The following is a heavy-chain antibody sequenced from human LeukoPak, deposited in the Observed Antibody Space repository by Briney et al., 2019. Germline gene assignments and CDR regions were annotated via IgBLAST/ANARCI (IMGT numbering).Heavy chain of an antibody. V-gene: IGHV5-51*01. CDR3: ARVAGSHELDAFDI. D-gene: IGHD1-26*01. Sequence: GESLKISCKGSGYSFTSYWIAWVRQMPGKDLEWMGIIYPGDSDTRYSPSFQGQVTISVDKSFSTAYLQWSSLKASDTAMYYCARVAGSHELDAFDIWGQGTMVTVSS. J-gene: IGHJ3*02. CDR1: GYSFTSYW. CDR2: IYPGDSDT.